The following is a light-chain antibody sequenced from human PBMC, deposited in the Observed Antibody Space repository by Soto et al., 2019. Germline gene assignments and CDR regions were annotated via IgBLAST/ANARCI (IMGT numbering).Light chain of an antibody. CDR3: QQYYSYSWT. CDR1: QSIGSW. Sequence: DIPVNQDPASLSISVGDRDTITCRASQSIGSWLAWYQQKPGKAPKLLIYEASTLQSGVPSRFSGSGSGTEFTLTISSLRPDDFATYYCQQYYSYSWTFGQGTKVDIK. CDR2: EAS. V-gene: IGKV1-5*01. J-gene: IGKJ1*01.